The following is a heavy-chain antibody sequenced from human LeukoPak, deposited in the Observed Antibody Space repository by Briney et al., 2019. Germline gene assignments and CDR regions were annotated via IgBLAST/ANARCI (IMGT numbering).Heavy chain of an antibody. J-gene: IGHJ6*02. CDR2: ISWNSGSI. Sequence: GGSLRLSCAASGFTFDDYAMHWVRQAPGKGLEWVSGISWNSGSIGYADSVKGRFTISRDNAKNSLYLQMNSLRAEDTALYYCAKDMSHYSYGMDVWGQGTTVTVSS. V-gene: IGHV3-9*01. CDR1: GFTFDDYA. CDR3: AKDMSHYSYGMDV.